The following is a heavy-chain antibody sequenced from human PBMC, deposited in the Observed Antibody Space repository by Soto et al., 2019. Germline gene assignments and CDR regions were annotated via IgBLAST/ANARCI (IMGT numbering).Heavy chain of an antibody. CDR3: AGGGVRGVITRTRDYYGMDV. J-gene: IGHJ6*02. Sequence: GESLKISCKGSGYSFTSYWIGWVRQMPGKGLEWMGIIYPGDSDTRYSPSFQGQVTISADKSISTAYLQWSSLEASDTAIYYCAGGGVRGVITRTRDYYGMDVWGQGTTVTVS. CDR2: IYPGDSDT. CDR1: GYSFTSYW. D-gene: IGHD3-10*01. V-gene: IGHV5-51*01.